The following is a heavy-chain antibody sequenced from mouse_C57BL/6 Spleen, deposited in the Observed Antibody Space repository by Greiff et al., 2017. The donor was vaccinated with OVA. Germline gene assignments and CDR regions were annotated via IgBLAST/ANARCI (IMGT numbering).Heavy chain of an antibody. CDR3: ASGSSGYRRDYFDY. D-gene: IGHD3-2*02. J-gene: IGHJ2*01. CDR1: GYTFTSYW. V-gene: IGHV1-69*01. CDR2: IAPSDSYT. Sequence: QVQLQQPGAELVMPGASVKLSCKASGYTFTSYWMHWVKQRPGQGLEWIGEIAPSDSYTNYNQKFKGQSTLTVDKSSSTAYMQLSSLTSEDSAVYYCASGSSGYRRDYFDYWGQGTTLTVSS.